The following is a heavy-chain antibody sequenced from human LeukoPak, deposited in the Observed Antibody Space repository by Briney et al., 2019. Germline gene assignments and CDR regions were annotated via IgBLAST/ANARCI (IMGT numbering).Heavy chain of an antibody. Sequence: AGGSLRLSCAASGFTFSDYYMSWIRQAPGKGLERVSYISSSGSTIYYADSVKGRFTISRDNAKNSLYLQMNSLRAEDTAVYYCARERGSSSSYNWFDPWGQGTLVTVSS. CDR3: ARERGSSSSYNWFDP. CDR1: GFTFSDYY. CDR2: ISSSGSTI. V-gene: IGHV3-11*01. J-gene: IGHJ5*02. D-gene: IGHD6-6*01.